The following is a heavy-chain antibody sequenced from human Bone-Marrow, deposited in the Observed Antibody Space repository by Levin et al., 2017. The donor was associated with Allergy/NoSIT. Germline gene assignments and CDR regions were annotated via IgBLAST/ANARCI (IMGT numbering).Heavy chain of an antibody. CDR1: GFTFSNAW. V-gene: IGHV3-15*01. J-gene: IGHJ6*02. D-gene: IGHD3/OR15-3a*01. CDR3: TTDPVSGLGGMDV. CDR2: IKSKTDSETT. Sequence: AGGSLRLSCAASGFTFSNAWMSWVRQAPGKGLEWVGRIKSKTDSETTDYAAPVKGRFTISRDDSKNTLYLQMNSLKNEDTAVYYCTTDPVSGLGGMDVWGQGTAVTVSS.